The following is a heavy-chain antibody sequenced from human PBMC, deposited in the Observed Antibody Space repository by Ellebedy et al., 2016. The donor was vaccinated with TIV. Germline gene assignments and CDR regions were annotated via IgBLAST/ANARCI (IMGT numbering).Heavy chain of an antibody. Sequence: SETLSLTCAVYGGSFSDYSWSWIRQPPGKGLEWIGEIYPSGGTNYSPSLRSRVTISLDTSKSQFSLKLSSVTAADTAIYYCARVAGIAAGWFDPWGQGTLVTVSS. J-gene: IGHJ5*02. CDR2: IYPSGGT. V-gene: IGHV4-34*01. CDR3: ARVAGIAAGWFDP. D-gene: IGHD6-13*01. CDR1: GGSFSDYS.